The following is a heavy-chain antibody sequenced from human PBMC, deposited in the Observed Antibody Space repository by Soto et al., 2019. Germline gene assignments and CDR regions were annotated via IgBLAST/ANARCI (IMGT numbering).Heavy chain of an antibody. CDR1: GYSFTSYW. Sequence: GESLKIACKGSGYSFTSYWIGWVRQMPGKGLEWMGIIYPGDSDTRYSPSFQGQVTISADKSISTAYLQWSSLKASDTAMYYCARTVRGYYYYYGMDVWGQGTTVTVSS. CDR2: IYPGDSDT. J-gene: IGHJ6*02. D-gene: IGHD3-10*02. CDR3: ARTVRGYYYYYGMDV. V-gene: IGHV5-51*01.